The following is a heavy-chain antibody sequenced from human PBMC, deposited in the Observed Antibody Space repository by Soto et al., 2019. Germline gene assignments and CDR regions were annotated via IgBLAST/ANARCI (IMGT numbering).Heavy chain of an antibody. CDR3: AREAVVTQGRFDY. CDR1: GGSISSVY. D-gene: IGHD2-15*01. J-gene: IGHJ4*02. V-gene: IGHV4-59*01. Sequence: QVQLQESGPGVVKPSETLSLTCTVSGGSISSVYWSWIRQPPGKGLEWIGYIYDSGSTNYNPSLKSRVTMSVDTSKNQFSLKLRSVTAADTAVYYCAREAVVTQGRFDYWGQGTLVTVSS. CDR2: IYDSGST.